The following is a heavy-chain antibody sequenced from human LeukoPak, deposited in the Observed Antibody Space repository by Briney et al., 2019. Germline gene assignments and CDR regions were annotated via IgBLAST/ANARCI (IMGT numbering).Heavy chain of an antibody. CDR3: ARGRRITIFGVIIDRYFDY. CDR1: GFTVSSNH. J-gene: IGHJ4*02. CDR2: IYSGGTT. Sequence: GGSLRLSCAASGFTVSSNHMSWARQAPGKGLEWVSVIYSGGTTYYADSVKGRFTISRDNSKNTLYLQMNSLRAEDTAVYYCARGRRITIFGVIIDRYFDYWGQGTLVTVSS. V-gene: IGHV3-66*01. D-gene: IGHD3-3*01.